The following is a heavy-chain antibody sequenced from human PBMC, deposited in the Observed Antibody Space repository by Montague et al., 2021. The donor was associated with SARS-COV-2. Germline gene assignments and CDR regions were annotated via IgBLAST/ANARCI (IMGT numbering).Heavy chain of an antibody. J-gene: IGHJ4*02. CDR3: AGLRATGKGRGYSDC. V-gene: IGHV4-39*01. CDR2: IFYVGTT. D-gene: IGHD3-10*01. Sequence: SETLSLTCTVSGGSISNGGYYWGWIRQPPGEGLEWIGSIFYVGTTYYNPSLKSRVTISVDTSTNQFSLKLSSVTAADTAVYYCAGLRATGKGRGYSDCWGQGTLVTVSS. CDR1: GGSISNGGYY.